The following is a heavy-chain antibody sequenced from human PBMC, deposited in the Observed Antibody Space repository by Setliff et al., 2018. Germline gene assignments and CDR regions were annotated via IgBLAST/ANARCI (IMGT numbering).Heavy chain of an antibody. V-gene: IGHV4-4*08. CDR3: VRVEAGYCSSTSCYVVGAFDI. CDR1: GGSISSYY. J-gene: IGHJ3*02. D-gene: IGHD2-2*03. Sequence: SETLSLTCTVSGGSISSYYWSWIRQPPGKGLEWIGYIYTSGSTNYNPSLKSRGTISVDTSRNQFSLKRSSVTAADTAVYYCVRVEAGYCSSTSCYVVGAFDIWGQGTMVTVSS. CDR2: IYTSGST.